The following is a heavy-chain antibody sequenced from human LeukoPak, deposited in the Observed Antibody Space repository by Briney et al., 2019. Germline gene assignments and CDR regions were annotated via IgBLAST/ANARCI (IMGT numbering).Heavy chain of an antibody. CDR2: IYTSGST. V-gene: IGHV4-4*07. CDR1: GGSLSSYY. Sequence: SETLSLTCTVSGGSLSSYYWNWMRQPAGKGREEIGRIYTSGSTYYSPPLKSRVTIEVAKSTNQFSLKLTSVTAADTAVYYCARDLGDGYNSDWFDPWGQGTLVTVSS. J-gene: IGHJ5*02. CDR3: ARDLGDGYNSDWFDP. D-gene: IGHD5-24*01.